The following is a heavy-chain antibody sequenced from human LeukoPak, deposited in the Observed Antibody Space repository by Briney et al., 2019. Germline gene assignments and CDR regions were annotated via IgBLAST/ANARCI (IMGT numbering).Heavy chain of an antibody. D-gene: IGHD6-19*01. Sequence: SETLSLTCTVSDGSISSYYWSWIRQPAGKGLEWIGRLYTSGSTNYNPSLKSRVTMSVDTSKNRFSLKLSAVTAADTAVYYCACSSSGWFWNYWGQGTLVTVSS. V-gene: IGHV4-4*07. CDR2: LYTSGST. CDR1: DGSISSYY. CDR3: ACSSSGWFWNY. J-gene: IGHJ4*02.